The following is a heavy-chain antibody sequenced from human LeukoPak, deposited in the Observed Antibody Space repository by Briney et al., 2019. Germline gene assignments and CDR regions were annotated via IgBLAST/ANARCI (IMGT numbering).Heavy chain of an antibody. CDR3: ARDYGGNYYFDY. CDR1: GFTFSSYA. J-gene: IGHJ4*02. CDR2: ISYDGSNK. V-gene: IGHV3-30-3*01. Sequence: GGSLRLSCAASGFTFSSYAMHWVRQAPGKGLEWVAVISYDGSNKYYADSVKGRFTISRDNSKNTLYLQMNSLRAEDTAVYYCARDYGGNYYFDYWGQGTLVTVSS. D-gene: IGHD4-23*01.